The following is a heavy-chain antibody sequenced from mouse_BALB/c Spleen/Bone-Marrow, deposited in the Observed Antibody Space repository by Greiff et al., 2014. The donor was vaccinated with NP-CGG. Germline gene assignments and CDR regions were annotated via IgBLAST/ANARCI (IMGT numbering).Heavy chain of an antibody. CDR2: INPSTGYT. CDR1: GYTFTSYW. J-gene: IGHJ3*01. V-gene: IGHV1-7*01. D-gene: IGHD1-1*01. Sequence: VQLVESGAELAKPGASVKMSCKASGYTFTSYWMHWVKQRPGQGLEWIGYINPSTGYTEYNQKFKDKATLTADKSSSTAYMQLSSLTSEDSAAYYCARGYYGSSLVYWGQGTLVTVSA. CDR3: ARGYYGSSLVY.